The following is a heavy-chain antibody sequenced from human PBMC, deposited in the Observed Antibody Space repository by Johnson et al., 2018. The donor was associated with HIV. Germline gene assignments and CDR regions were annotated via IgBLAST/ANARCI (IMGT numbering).Heavy chain of an antibody. V-gene: IGHV3-30*04. CDR2: ISYDGSNK. J-gene: IGHJ3*02. Sequence: QVQLVESGGGVVRPGGSLRLSCAASGFTFSSYAMHWVRQAPGKGLEWVAVISYDGSNKYYADSVKGRFTISRDNSKNTLYLQMNSLRAEDTAVYYCANSYSSSSGNNDYAFDIWGQGTMVTVSS. D-gene: IGHD6-6*01. CDR1: GFTFSSYA. CDR3: ANSYSSSSGNNDYAFDI.